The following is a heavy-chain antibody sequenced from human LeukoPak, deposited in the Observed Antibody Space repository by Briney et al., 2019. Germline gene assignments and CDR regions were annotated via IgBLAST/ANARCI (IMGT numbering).Heavy chain of an antibody. J-gene: IGHJ4*02. Sequence: GGSLRLSCAASGFTFSSYGMSWVRQAPGKGLEWVSAISGSGGSTYYADSVKGRFTISRDNAKNSLYLQMNSLRADDTAVYYCARDQLGESDYWGQGTLVTVSS. D-gene: IGHD3-10*01. CDR1: GFTFSSYG. V-gene: IGHV3-23*01. CDR2: ISGSGGST. CDR3: ARDQLGESDY.